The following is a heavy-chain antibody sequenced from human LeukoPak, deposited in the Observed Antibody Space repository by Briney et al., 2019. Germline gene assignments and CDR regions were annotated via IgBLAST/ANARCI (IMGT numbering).Heavy chain of an antibody. J-gene: IGHJ4*02. Sequence: GGSLRLSCAASGFTFSSYWMSWVRQAPGKGLEWVANIQQDGSKKYYVDSVKGRFTISRDNSKNTLYLQMNSLRAEDTAVYYCARDHEGDYYDSSGYYPGDYWGQGTLVTVSS. CDR3: ARDHEGDYYDSSGYYPGDY. CDR1: GFTFSSYW. D-gene: IGHD3-22*01. V-gene: IGHV3-7*01. CDR2: IQQDGSKK.